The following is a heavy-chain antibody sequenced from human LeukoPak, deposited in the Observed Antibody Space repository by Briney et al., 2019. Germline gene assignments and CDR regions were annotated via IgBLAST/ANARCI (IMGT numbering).Heavy chain of an antibody. V-gene: IGHV4-30-2*01. CDR1: GGSISSGGYS. D-gene: IGHD3-3*01. Sequence: PSETLSLTCAVSGGSISSGGYSRSWIRQPPGKGLEWIGYIYHSGSTYYNPSLKSRVTISVDRSKNQFSLKLSSVTAADTAVYYCARGPYDFWSGYYLNYFDYWGQGTLVTVSS. CDR3: ARGPYDFWSGYYLNYFDY. CDR2: IYHSGST. J-gene: IGHJ4*02.